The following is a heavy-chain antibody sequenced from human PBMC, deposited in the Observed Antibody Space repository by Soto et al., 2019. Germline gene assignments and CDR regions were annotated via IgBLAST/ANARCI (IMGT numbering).Heavy chain of an antibody. J-gene: IGHJ4*02. CDR3: ASGPPIAVAGKLDY. D-gene: IGHD6-19*01. CDR1: GYIFINYY. V-gene: IGHV1-46*03. CDR2: INPSGGST. Sequence: ASVKVSCKASGYIFINYYIHWVRQAPGQGLEWIGIINPSGGSTSYAQKFQGRVTMTRDTSTSTVYMELSSLRSEDTAVYYCASGPPIAVAGKLDYWGQGTLVTVSS.